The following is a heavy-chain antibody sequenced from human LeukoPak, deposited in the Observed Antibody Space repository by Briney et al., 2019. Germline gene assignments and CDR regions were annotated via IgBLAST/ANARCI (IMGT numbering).Heavy chain of an antibody. J-gene: IGHJ4*02. CDR1: RFIFSDYG. V-gene: IGHV3-48*01. CDR3: WWGAAYRYGYFCDY. CDR2: ISTSSNTI. D-gene: IGHD5-18*01. Sequence: GGSLRLSCATTRFIFSDYGMSWVRQAPGKGLEWLSFISTSSNTIYYADSVKGRFTVSRDNAKNSLYLQMNSLTGEDTAAYYCWWGAAYRYGYFCDYWGQGILVIVSS.